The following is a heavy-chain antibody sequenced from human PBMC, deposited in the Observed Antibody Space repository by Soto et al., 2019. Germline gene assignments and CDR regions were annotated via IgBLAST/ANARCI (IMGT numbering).Heavy chain of an antibody. CDR3: ARLSKGYCSDTSCDSWLDP. CDR1: GYKFTAYY. V-gene: IGHV1-2*02. J-gene: IGHJ5*02. CDR2: INPGSGAT. Sequence: QVQLVQSGAEVKKPGASVKVSCKASGYKFTAYYMHWVRQAPGQGLEWMGWINPGSGATSYAQTCQGRVTMTRDTSINTVYMEVTSLRPDDTAVYYCARLSKGYCSDTSCDSWLDPWGQGTLVTVSS. D-gene: IGHD2-2*01.